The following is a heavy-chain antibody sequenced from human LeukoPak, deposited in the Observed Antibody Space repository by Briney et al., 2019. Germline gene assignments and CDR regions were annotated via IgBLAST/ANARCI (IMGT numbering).Heavy chain of an antibody. V-gene: IGHV1-2*02. J-gene: IGHJ4*02. CDR1: GYTFTAYY. Sequence: ASVKVSCKASGYTFTAYYIHWVRQAPGQGLEWMGWINPNNGGTNYAQKFQGRVTMTRDTSISTVYMELSRLTSDDTAVYYCARSTKLALDNWGRGTLVTVSS. D-gene: IGHD1-1*01. CDR3: ARSTKLALDN. CDR2: INPNNGGT.